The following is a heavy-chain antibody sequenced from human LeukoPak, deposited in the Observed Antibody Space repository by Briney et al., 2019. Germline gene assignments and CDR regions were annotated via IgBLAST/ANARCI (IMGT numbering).Heavy chain of an antibody. J-gene: IGHJ6*02. D-gene: IGHD2-15*01. CDR2: ISAYNGNT. CDR1: GYTFTSYG. V-gene: IGHV1-18*01. Sequence: ASVKVSCRASGYTFTSYGISWVRQATGQGLEWMGWISAYNGNTNYAQKLQGRVTMTTDTSTSTAYMELRSLRSDDTAVYYCARDLLAHRYYYYGMDVWGQGTTVTVSS. CDR3: ARDLLAHRYYYYGMDV.